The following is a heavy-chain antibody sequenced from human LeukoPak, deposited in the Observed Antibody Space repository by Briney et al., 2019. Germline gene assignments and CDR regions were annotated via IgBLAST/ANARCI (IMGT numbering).Heavy chain of an antibody. J-gene: IGHJ4*02. Sequence: ASVKVSCKASGYTFTSYGISWVRQAPGQGLEWMGWISAYNGNTNYAQKLQGRVTMTTDTSTSTAYMELRSLRSDDTAVYYCARVAAMVRGVIMPAYFDYWGQGTLVTVSS. CDR3: ARVAAMVRGVIMPAYFDY. CDR1: GYTFTSYG. CDR2: ISAYNGNT. V-gene: IGHV1-18*01. D-gene: IGHD3-10*01.